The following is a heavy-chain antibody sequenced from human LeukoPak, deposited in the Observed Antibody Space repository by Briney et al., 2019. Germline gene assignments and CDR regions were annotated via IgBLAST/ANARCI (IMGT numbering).Heavy chain of an antibody. V-gene: IGHV1-8*01. CDR3: ARGPRGSGWAHDAFDS. CDR1: GYTFSSYD. Sequence: ASVKVSCKTSGYTFSSYDINWVRQASGQGLEWMGWMNPNSGNTGYAEKFQGRVTMTRDTSINTAYMDLSSLESDDTAVYYCARGPRGSGWAHDAFDSWGQGTMVTVSS. D-gene: IGHD6-19*01. CDR2: MNPNSGNT. J-gene: IGHJ3*02.